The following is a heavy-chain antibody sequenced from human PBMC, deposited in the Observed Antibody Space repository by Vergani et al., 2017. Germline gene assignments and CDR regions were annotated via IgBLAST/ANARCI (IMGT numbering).Heavy chain of an antibody. J-gene: IGHJ6*02. CDR1: GFTFSHYS. CDR3: AKGVYCSSASCYEGRGYYYGMGV. Sequence: EVQMVESGGGLVKPGGSLRLSCVASGFTFSHYSMNWVRQAPGKGLEWVSSISGNNDDVYYADSVKGRCTISRDNAKSSLYLDMSSLRADDTAVYYCAKGVYCSSASCYEGRGYYYGMGVWGQGTTVTFSS. D-gene: IGHD2-2*01. CDR2: ISGNNDDV. V-gene: IGHV3-21*04.